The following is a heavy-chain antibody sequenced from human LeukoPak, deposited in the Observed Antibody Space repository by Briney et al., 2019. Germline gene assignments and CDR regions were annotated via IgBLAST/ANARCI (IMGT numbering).Heavy chain of an antibody. CDR2: ITDSGST. Sequence: SETLSLTCAVYVESFSGYYWSWIRQPPGKGLEWIGEITDSGSTKYNPSLKSRATISADTSKNQFSLKVTSVAAADTAVYYCARRPRNSGGDDGPAGLDYWGQGNLVTVSS. D-gene: IGHD2-21*02. CDR3: ARRPRNSGGDDGPAGLDY. V-gene: IGHV4-34*01. CDR1: VESFSGYY. J-gene: IGHJ4*02.